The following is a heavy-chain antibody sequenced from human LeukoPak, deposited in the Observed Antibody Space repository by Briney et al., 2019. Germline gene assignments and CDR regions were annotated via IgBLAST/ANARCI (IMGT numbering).Heavy chain of an antibody. CDR2: IKEDGSEK. CDR1: GFTFDDYA. J-gene: IGHJ4*02. CDR3: ARDASSVN. Sequence: GRSLRLSCAASGFTFDDYAMHWVRQAPGKGLEWVANIKEDGSEKYYVDSVKGRFTISRDNAKNSLYLQMNSLRVEDTAVYYCARDASSVNWGQGTLVTVSS. V-gene: IGHV3-7*01. D-gene: IGHD5/OR15-5a*01.